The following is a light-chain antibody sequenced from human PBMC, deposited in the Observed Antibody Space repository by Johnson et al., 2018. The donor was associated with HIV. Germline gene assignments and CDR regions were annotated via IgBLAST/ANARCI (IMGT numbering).Light chain of an antibody. Sequence: QSVLTQPPSVSAAAGQKVTISCSGSNSNIGNNYISWYQQLPRTAPKLLIYDTYKRPSGIPDRFSASKSGTSATLAITGLQTGDEADYYCGTWDSSLNAYVFGTGTKVTVL. CDR2: DTY. CDR3: GTWDSSLNAYV. J-gene: IGLJ1*01. CDR1: NSNIGNNY. V-gene: IGLV1-51*01.